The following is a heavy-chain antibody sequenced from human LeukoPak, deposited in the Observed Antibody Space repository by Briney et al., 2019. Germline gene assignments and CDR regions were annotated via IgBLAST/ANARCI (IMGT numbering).Heavy chain of an antibody. CDR3: ARESACSGGSCYSVPNGGNFDY. D-gene: IGHD2-15*01. Sequence: PGGSLRLSCAASGFTFSTYWMHWVRQAPGRGLVRVSRINSDGISTSYADSVKGRFTISRDNAKNTLSLQMNSLRAEDTAVYYCARESACSGGSCYSVPNGGNFDYWGQGTLVTVSS. CDR1: GFTFSTYW. J-gene: IGHJ4*02. CDR2: INSDGIST. V-gene: IGHV3-74*01.